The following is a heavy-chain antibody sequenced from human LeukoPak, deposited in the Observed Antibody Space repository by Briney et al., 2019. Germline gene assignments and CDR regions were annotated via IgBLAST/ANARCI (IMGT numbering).Heavy chain of an antibody. CDR1: GFSFSTYA. CDR2: VSGSGDNT. V-gene: IGHV3-23*01. Sequence: GSLRLSCVGSGFSFSTYAMTWVRQAPGKGLEWVSVVSGSGDNTNYADSVKGRFTISRDNSKNTLFLQMNSLRTEDTAVYFCARWGNDYSQFDSWGQGTLVTVS. J-gene: IGHJ4*02. CDR3: ARWGNDYSQFDS. D-gene: IGHD4-11*01.